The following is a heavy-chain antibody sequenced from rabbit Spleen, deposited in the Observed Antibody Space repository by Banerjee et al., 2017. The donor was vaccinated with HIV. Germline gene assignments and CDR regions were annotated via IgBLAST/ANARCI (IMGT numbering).Heavy chain of an antibody. Sequence: QSLEESGGGLVQPEGSLTLTCTASGISFGFSDYMCWVRQAPGKGLEWIACIDAGSSDFTYHASWAKGRFTISKTSSTTVTLQMTSLTAADTATYFCARVGGVGVYGYATLWGQGTLVTVS. V-gene: IGHV1S40*01. J-gene: IGHJ6*01. CDR1: GISFGFSDY. D-gene: IGHD6-1*01. CDR2: IDAGSSDFT. CDR3: ARVGGVGVYGYATL.